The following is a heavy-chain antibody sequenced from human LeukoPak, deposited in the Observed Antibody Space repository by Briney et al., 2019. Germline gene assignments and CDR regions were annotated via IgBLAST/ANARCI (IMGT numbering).Heavy chain of an antibody. CDR1: GFTFDDYG. CDR2: INWNGGST. D-gene: IGHD2-15*01. J-gene: IGHJ4*02. V-gene: IGHV3-20*04. CDR3: ASGYNSVGGFYFDY. Sequence: GSLRLSCAASGFTFDDYGMSWVRQAPGKGLEWVSGINWNGGSTGYADSVKGRFTISRDNAKKSLYLQMSSLRPEDTAFYYCASGYNSVGGFYFDYWGQGTLVTASS.